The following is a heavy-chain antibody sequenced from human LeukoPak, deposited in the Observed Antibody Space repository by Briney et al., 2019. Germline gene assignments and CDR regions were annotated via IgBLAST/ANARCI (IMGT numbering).Heavy chain of an antibody. CDR2: IYYSGST. D-gene: IGHD3-22*01. V-gene: IGHV4-59*11. J-gene: IGHJ4*02. Sequence: SETLSLTCTVSGGSISSHYWSWIRQPPGKGLEWIGYIYYSGSTNYNPSIKSRVTISVDTSKNQFSLKLSSVTAADTAVYYCARVKYYYDSSGDRGYYFDYWGQGTLVTVSS. CDR3: ARVKYYYDSSGDRGYYFDY. CDR1: GGSISSHY.